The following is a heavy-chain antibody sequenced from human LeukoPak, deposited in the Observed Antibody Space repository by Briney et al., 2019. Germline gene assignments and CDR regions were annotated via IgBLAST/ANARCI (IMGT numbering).Heavy chain of an antibody. D-gene: IGHD6-19*01. V-gene: IGHV4-34*01. CDR3: ARAYSSGWYVQDYYYYYGMDV. CDR2: INDSGST. CDR1: GGSFSGYY. J-gene: IGHJ6*02. Sequence: SETLSLTCAVYGGSFSGYYWSWIRQPPGKGLEWIGEINDSGSTNYNPSLKSRVTISVDTSKNQFSLKLNSVTAADTAVYYCARAYSSGWYVQDYYYYYGMDVWGQGTTVTVSS.